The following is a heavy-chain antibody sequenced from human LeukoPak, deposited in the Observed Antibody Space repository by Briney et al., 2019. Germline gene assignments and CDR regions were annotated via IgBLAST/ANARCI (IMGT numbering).Heavy chain of an antibody. CDR3: ARDWLVGPPPNWFDP. CDR1: GGSISITSYY. J-gene: IGHJ5*02. V-gene: IGHV4-39*07. D-gene: IGHD2-15*01. CDR2: MYSSGST. Sequence: SETLSLTCTVSGGSISITSYYWGWIRQPPGKGLEWIGSMYSSGSTYYNPSLKSRVTISVDTSKNQFSLKLSSVTAADTAVYYCARDWLVGPPPNWFDPWGQGTLVTVSS.